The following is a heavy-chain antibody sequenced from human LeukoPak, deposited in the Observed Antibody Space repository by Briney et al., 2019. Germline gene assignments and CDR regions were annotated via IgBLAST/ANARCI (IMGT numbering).Heavy chain of an antibody. V-gene: IGHV4-61*10. CDR1: GDSISSGDYY. CDR3: ARLPVWFGERDAFDI. D-gene: IGHD3-10*01. J-gene: IGHJ3*02. CDR2: INHSGST. Sequence: ETLSLTCTVSGDSISSGDYYWSWIRQPAGKGLEWIGEINHSGSTNYNPSLKSRVTISVDTSKNQFSLKLSSVTAADTAVYYCARLPVWFGERDAFDIWGQGTMVTVSS.